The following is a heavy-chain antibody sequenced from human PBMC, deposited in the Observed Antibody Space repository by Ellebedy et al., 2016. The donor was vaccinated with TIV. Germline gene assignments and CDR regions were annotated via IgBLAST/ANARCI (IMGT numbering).Heavy chain of an antibody. CDR1: GGSVTTGSYY. D-gene: IGHD1-14*01. CDR2: LYYGGSP. J-gene: IGHJ3*01. Sequence: SETLSLTXTVSGGSVTTGSYYWSWIRQPPGKGLEWIGYLYYGGSPNYNPSLKSRVTISVDTSKNQFSLRLNSVTAADTAVYYCARTTAFDVWGQGTMVTVSS. V-gene: IGHV4-61*01. CDR3: ARTTAFDV.